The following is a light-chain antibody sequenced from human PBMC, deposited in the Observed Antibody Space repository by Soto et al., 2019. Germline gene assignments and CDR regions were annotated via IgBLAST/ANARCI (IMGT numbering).Light chain of an antibody. V-gene: IGKV3-20*01. J-gene: IGKJ2*01. CDR3: QQYGSSPYT. CDR2: GAS. Sequence: EILLTQSPGTLSLSPGERATLSCRASQSVRNSYLAWYQQKPGQAPRLLIYGASGRATGIPDRFSGSGSGTDFTLTISRQEPEDFAVYYCQQYGSSPYTFGQGTKLEI. CDR1: QSVRNSY.